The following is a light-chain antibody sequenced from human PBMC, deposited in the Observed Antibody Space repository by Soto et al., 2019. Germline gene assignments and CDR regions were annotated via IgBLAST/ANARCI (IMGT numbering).Light chain of an antibody. CDR3: QQYNSYPWT. CDR2: DAS. V-gene: IGKV1-5*01. CDR1: QSISSW. J-gene: IGKJ1*01. Sequence: DIPMTQSPSTLSASVGDRVTITCRASQSISSWLVWYQQKPGKAPKLLIYDASTLESGVPSRFSGSGSGTEFTLTIGSLQPDDLATYFCQQYNSYPWTFGQGSKVEIK.